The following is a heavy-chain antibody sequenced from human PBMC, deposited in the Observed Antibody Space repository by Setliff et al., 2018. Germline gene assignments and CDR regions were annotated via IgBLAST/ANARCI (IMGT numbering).Heavy chain of an antibody. CDR2: VRSRINNFAT. V-gene: IGHV3-73*01. D-gene: IGHD4-17*01. CDR1: GFTFSRSA. J-gene: IGHJ4*02. Sequence: GSLRLSCASSGFTFSRSAIHWVRQASGKGLEWVGRVRSRINNFATAYDASVKGRFIISRDDSKNTAYLQMNSLETEDTAVYYCASDIHNDYDYFDYWGQGIQVTVS. CDR3: ASDIHNDYDYFDY.